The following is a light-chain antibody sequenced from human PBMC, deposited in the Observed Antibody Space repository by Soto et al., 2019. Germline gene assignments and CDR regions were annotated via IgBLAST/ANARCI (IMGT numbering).Light chain of an antibody. CDR2: RNN. Sequence: QSVLTQPPSASGTPEQRVTISCSGSSSNIGSNFVYWYQQFPGTAPKLLIYRNNQRPSGVPDRFSGSKSGTSASLAISGLPSEDEADYYCAAWDDSLSGWVFGGGTKLTVL. V-gene: IGLV1-47*01. J-gene: IGLJ3*02. CDR3: AAWDDSLSGWV. CDR1: SSNIGSNF.